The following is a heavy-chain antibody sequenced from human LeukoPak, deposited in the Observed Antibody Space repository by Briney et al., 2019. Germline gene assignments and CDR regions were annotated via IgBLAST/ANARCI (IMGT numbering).Heavy chain of an antibody. V-gene: IGHV1-2*02. CDR2: INPNSGGT. CDR3: ARDYGFIVATKSWFDP. Sequence: ASVRVSCKASGYTFTGYYMHWVRQAPGQGLEWRGWINPNSGGTNYAQKFQGRVTMTRDTSISTAYMELSRLRSDDTAVYYCARDYGFIVATKSWFDPWGQGTLVTVSS. CDR1: GYTFTGYY. J-gene: IGHJ5*02. D-gene: IGHD5-12*01.